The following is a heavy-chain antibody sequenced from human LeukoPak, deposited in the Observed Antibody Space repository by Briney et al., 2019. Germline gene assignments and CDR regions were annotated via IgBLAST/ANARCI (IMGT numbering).Heavy chain of an antibody. Sequence: VAPVKVSCKASGYTFTDYYMHWVRQAPGQGLEWMGWLNPNSGDTNYAQKFQGRVSMTRDTSISTAYMDLSDLRSDDTAVYYCARGRNIEMTTMSGGSDYWGQGTLVTVSS. J-gene: IGHJ4*02. CDR1: GYTFTDYY. D-gene: IGHD5-24*01. CDR2: LNPNSGDT. CDR3: ARGRNIEMTTMSGGSDY. V-gene: IGHV1-2*02.